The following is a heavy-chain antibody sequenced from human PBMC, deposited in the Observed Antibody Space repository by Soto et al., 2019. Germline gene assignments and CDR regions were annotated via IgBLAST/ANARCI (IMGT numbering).Heavy chain of an antibody. J-gene: IGHJ6*02. CDR3: ARNGTYSSSLSQYSGMDV. D-gene: IGHD1-26*01. V-gene: IGHV1-69*01. CDR2: IVPMLGTP. Sequence: QVQLVQSGAEVKEPGSSVRVSCKASGGTFDNFIMNWVRQTRGQGLEWMGGIVPMLGTPTYAEKFKGRVTISATGSTSTMYMEVTSLRSEDTAIYYCARNGTYSSSLSQYSGMDVCGQGTTVTVSS. CDR1: GGTFDNFI.